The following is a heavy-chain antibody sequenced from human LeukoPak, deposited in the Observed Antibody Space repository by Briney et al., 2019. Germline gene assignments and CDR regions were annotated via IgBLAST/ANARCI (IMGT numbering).Heavy chain of an antibody. CDR3: ARTGYSSSWYATRFDY. D-gene: IGHD6-13*01. V-gene: IGHV4-34*01. CDR1: GGSFSGYY. Sequence: SETLSLTCAVYGGSFSGYYWSWIRQPPGKGLEWIGEINHSGSTNYNPSLKSRVTISVDTSKNQFSLKLSSVTAADTAVYYRARTGYSSSWYATRFDYWGQGTLVTVSS. J-gene: IGHJ4*02. CDR2: INHSGST.